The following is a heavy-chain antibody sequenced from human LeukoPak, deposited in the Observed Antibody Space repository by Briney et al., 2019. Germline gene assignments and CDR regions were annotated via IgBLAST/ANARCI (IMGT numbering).Heavy chain of an antibody. V-gene: IGHV4-39*07. Sequence: SETLSLTCTVSSGSISSTTYYCAWIRQPPGKGLEWIGSIYYNGDTYYNPSLKSRVIISADTSKNQFSLKLTSVTAADTAAYYCARGPNTAGNYRAFDLWGQGTKVTVSS. CDR1: SGSISSTTYY. D-gene: IGHD4-11*01. CDR2: IYYNGDT. J-gene: IGHJ3*01. CDR3: ARGPNTAGNYRAFDL.